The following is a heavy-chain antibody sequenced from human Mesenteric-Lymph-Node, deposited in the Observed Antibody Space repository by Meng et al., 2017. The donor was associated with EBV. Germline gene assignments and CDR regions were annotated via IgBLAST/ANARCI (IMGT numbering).Heavy chain of an antibody. V-gene: IGHV7-4-1*02. J-gene: IGHJ4*02. CDR2: IDTNTGSP. Sequence: VDLVQSGSGLKKPRAAVRVSCKASGYTFTDYAMNWVRQAPGQGLEWMGWIDTNTGSPTYAQGFTGRFVFSLDTSVSTAYLQITSLKADDSAVYYCARDWSSVIMNKGNYWGQGTLVTVSS. CDR1: GYTFTDYA. CDR3: ARDWSSVIMNKGNY. D-gene: IGHD3-16*01.